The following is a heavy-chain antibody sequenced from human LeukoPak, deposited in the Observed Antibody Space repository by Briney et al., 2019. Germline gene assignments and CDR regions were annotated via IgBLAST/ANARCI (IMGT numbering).Heavy chain of an antibody. CDR2: IKSKTDGGTT. CDR1: GFTFSNAW. J-gene: IGHJ4*02. Sequence: PGGSLRLSCAASGFTFSNAWMSWVRQAPGKGLEWVGRIKSKTDGGTTDYAAPVKGRFTISRDDSKNTLYLQMNSLKTEDTAVYYCTTKEATYYDILTGYYDYYFDYWGQGTLVTVSS. D-gene: IGHD3-9*01. CDR3: TTKEATYYDILTGYYDYYFDY. V-gene: IGHV3-15*01.